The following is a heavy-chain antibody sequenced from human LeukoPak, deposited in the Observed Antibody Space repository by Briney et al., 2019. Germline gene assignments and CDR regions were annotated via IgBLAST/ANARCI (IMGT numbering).Heavy chain of an antibody. CDR2: ISSSSSTI. D-gene: IGHD3-10*01. V-gene: IGHV3-48*01. CDR1: GFTFSSYS. J-gene: IGHJ4*02. Sequence: HPGGSLRLSCAASGFTFSSYSMNWVRQAPGKGLEWVSYISSSSSTIYYADSVKGRFTISRDNAKNSLYLQMNSLRAEDTAVYYCARDRSPGNFDYWGQGTLVTVSS. CDR3: ARDRSPGNFDY.